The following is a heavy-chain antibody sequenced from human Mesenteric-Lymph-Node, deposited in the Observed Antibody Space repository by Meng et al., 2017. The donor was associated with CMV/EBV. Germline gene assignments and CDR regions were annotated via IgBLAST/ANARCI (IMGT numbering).Heavy chain of an antibody. Sequence: CAVYGGSFSGYYWSWIRQPPGKGLEWIGEINHSGSTNYTPSLKSRVTISVDTSKNQFSLKLSSMTAADTAVYYCARGVFVAARFDPCGQGTLVTVSS. CDR2: INHSGST. V-gene: IGHV4-34*01. CDR1: GGSFSGYY. J-gene: IGHJ5*02. D-gene: IGHD6-6*01. CDR3: ARGVFVAARFDP.